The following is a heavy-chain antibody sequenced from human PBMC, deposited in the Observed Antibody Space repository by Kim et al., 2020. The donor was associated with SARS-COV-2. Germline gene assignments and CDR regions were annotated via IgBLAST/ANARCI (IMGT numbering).Heavy chain of an antibody. D-gene: IGHD1-26*01. V-gene: IGHV3-30*18. CDR1: GFTFSSYG. CDR2: ISYDGSNK. J-gene: IGHJ4*02. Sequence: GGSLRLSCAASGFTFSSYGMHWVRQAPGKGLEWVAVISYDGSNKYYADSVKGRFTISRDNPKNTLYLQMNSLRAEDTAVYYCAKDWNSGSYHDYWGQGTLVTVSS. CDR3: AKDWNSGSYHDY.